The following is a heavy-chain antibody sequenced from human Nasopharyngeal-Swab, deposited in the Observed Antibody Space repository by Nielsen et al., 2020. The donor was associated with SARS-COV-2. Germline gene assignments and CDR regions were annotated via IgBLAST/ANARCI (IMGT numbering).Heavy chain of an antibody. D-gene: IGHD6-13*01. Sequence: LVKVSCKASGGTFSSYAISWVRQAPGQGLEWMGGIIPIFGTANYAQKFQGRVTITADESTSTAYMELSSLRSEDTAVYYCASSSGGSSWSLPFDYWGQGTLVTVSS. J-gene: IGHJ4*02. CDR1: GGTFSSYA. CDR2: IIPIFGTA. CDR3: ASSSGGSSWSLPFDY. V-gene: IGHV1-69*13.